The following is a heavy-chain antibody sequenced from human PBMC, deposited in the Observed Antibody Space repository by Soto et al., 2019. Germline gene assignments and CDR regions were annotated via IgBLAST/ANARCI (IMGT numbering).Heavy chain of an antibody. V-gene: IGHV1-18*01. Sequence: QVQLVQSGAEVKKPGASVKVSCKASGYTFTSYGISWVRQPPGQGLEWMGCISAYNGNLKYAQKLQGRGNMTTDTSMSTAYMELRSLRSDDTAVYYCARDLAVGLVDYWGQGTLVTVSS. CDR1: GYTFTSYG. CDR3: ARDLAVGLVDY. CDR2: ISAYNGNL. J-gene: IGHJ4*02. D-gene: IGHD6-19*01.